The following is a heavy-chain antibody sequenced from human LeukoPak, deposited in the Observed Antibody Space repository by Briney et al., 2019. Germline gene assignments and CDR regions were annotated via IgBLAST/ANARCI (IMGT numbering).Heavy chain of an antibody. CDR3: TKERGGGGRRINLMVGGYGP. V-gene: IGHV3-30*04. J-gene: IGHJ5*02. CDR2: TSYHGRDK. Sequence: GGSLRLSCAGSGFTFSGFAMHWVRQAPGKGLEWVAATSYHGRDKYNADAVSGRFTISRDNSKNTLHLEMNSLRTDDTAVYYCTKERGGGGRRINLMVGGYGPWGQGTQVTVSS. D-gene: IGHD3-22*01. CDR1: GFTFSGFA.